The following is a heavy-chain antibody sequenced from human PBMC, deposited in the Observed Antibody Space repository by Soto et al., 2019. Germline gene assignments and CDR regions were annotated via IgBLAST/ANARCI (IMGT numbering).Heavy chain of an antibody. V-gene: IGHV1-3*01. CDR2: INAGNGNT. D-gene: IGHD2-2*01. Sequence: ASVTVSCKASGYTFTSYAMHWVRQAPGQRLEWMGWINAGNGNTKYSQKFQGRVTITRDTSASTAYMELSSLRSEDTAVYYCARYVLVPAAAHYYYYYGMDVWGQGTTVTVSS. J-gene: IGHJ6*02. CDR3: ARYVLVPAAAHYYYYYGMDV. CDR1: GYTFTSYA.